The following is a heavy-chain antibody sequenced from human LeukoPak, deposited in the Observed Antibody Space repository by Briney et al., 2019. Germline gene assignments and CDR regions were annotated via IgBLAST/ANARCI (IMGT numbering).Heavy chain of an antibody. CDR3: ARAQDIVAPYGMDV. CDR1: GYTFTGYY. D-gene: IGHD5-12*01. J-gene: IGHJ6*02. Sequence: ASVKVSCKASGYTFTGYYMHWVRQAPGQGLEWMGWINPNSGGTNYAQKFQGRVTMTRDTSISTAYMDLSRLRSDDTAVYYCARAQDIVAPYGMDVWGQGTTVTVSS. CDR2: INPNSGGT. V-gene: IGHV1-2*02.